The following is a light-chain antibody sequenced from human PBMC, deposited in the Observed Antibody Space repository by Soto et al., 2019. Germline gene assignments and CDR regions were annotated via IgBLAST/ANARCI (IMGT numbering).Light chain of an antibody. CDR1: KLGDKY. J-gene: IGLJ2*01. CDR3: QAWASSTDVV. CDR2: QHS. V-gene: IGLV3-1*01. Sequence: SYELTQPPSVSVSPGQTASITCSGDKLGDKYTCWYQQKPGQSPVLVIYQHSQRPSGIPERFSGSNSGNTATLTISGTKAMDEADYYCQAWASSTDVVFGGGTKLTVL.